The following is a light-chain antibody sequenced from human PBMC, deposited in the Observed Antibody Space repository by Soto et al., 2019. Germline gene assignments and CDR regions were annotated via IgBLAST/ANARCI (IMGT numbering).Light chain of an antibody. CDR1: QSISSG. V-gene: IGKV1-5*01. CDR3: QQYNSYSGT. CDR2: DAS. Sequence: DIQVTHSPFTLSASAGYRSAITCRASQSISSGLAWYQQKPGKAPKLLIYDASSLESGVPSRFSGSGSGTEFTLTISSLQPEDFATYYCQQYNSYSGTFGQGTKV. J-gene: IGKJ1*01.